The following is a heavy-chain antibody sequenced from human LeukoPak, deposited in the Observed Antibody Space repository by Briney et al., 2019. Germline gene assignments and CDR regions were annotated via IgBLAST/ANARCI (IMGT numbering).Heavy chain of an antibody. CDR1: GDSITSGSYY. Sequence: PSQTLSLTCTVSGDSITSGSYYWSWIRQPAGKGLEWIGRIYTTGSTSYNPSLKSRVTISLDMSKNQFSLKLSSVTAADTAVYYCARGSVAGSSDFDYWGQGTLVTVSS. V-gene: IGHV4-61*02. J-gene: IGHJ4*02. CDR3: ARGSVAGSSDFDY. CDR2: IYTTGST. D-gene: IGHD6-19*01.